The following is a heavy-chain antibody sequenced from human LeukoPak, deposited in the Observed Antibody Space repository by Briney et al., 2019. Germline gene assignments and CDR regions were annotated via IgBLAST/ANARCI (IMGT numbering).Heavy chain of an antibody. CDR3: ARLRYSDY. V-gene: IGHV3-7*01. CDR2: IKDDGSEK. CDR1: GFTFSNYW. D-gene: IGHD3-16*01. J-gene: IGHJ4*02. Sequence: PGGSLRLSCAASGFTFSNYWMTWVRQAPGKGLEWVANIKDDGSEKNYVDSVKGRFTISRDNAKKSLYLQMNSLRAEDTAMYYCARLRYSDYWGQGTLVTVSS.